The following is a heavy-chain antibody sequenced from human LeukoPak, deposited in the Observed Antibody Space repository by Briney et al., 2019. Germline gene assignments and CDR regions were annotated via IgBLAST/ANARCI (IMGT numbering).Heavy chain of an antibody. J-gene: IGHJ5*02. CDR1: GGSISSSSYY. D-gene: IGHD3-10*01. Sequence: SETLSLTCTVSGGSISSSSYYWSWIRQSPGKGLECIGYIHYTGSTNYNPSLKSRVTISVGTSKNQFSLKLKSVTAADTAVYYCARGGYYGSGNDFRFDPWGQGTLVTVSS. V-gene: IGHV4-61*01. CDR2: IHYTGST. CDR3: ARGGYYGSGNDFRFDP.